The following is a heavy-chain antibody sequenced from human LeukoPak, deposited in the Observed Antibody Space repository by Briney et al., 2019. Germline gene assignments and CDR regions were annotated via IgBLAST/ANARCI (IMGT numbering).Heavy chain of an antibody. Sequence: GGSLRLSCAASGFTLRSYAMSWVRQAPGQGLEWVAATSGSGVNSYYADSVRGRFTISRDNSQNTLYLQMDSLRAEDTALYYCAKEYGGYDFDYWGQGTLVTVSS. CDR2: TSGSGVNS. D-gene: IGHD5-12*01. CDR3: AKEYGGYDFDY. J-gene: IGHJ4*02. V-gene: IGHV3-23*01. CDR1: GFTLRSYA.